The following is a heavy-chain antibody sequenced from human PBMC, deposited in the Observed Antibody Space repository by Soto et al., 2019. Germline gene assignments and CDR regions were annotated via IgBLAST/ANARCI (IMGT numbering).Heavy chain of an antibody. Sequence: GGSLRLSCAASGFTVSSNYMSWVRQAPGKGLEWVSVIYSGGSTYYADSVKGRFTISRHNSKNTLYLQMNSLRAEDTAVYYCARAEDYYGSGSYPYGMDVWGQGTTVTVS. CDR3: ARAEDYYGSGSYPYGMDV. J-gene: IGHJ6*02. CDR1: GFTVSSNY. CDR2: IYSGGST. V-gene: IGHV3-53*04. D-gene: IGHD3-10*01.